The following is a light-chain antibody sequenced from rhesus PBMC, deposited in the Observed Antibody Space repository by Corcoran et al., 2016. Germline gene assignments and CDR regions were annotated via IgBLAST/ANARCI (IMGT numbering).Light chain of an antibody. CDR1: QGITNE. V-gene: IGKV1-21*01. CDR3: QHYYSTPLT. Sequence: DIQMTQSPSSLSASVGDRVTITCRASQGITNELAWYQQNPGETPKLLIYEASSLQSGIPSRFSGSGSGTDFTLTISSLQSEDFATYYCQHYYSTPLTFGGGTKVEIK. J-gene: IGKJ4*01. CDR2: EAS.